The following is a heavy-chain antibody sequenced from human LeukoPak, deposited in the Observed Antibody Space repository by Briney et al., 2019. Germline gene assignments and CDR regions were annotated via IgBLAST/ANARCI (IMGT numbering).Heavy chain of an antibody. D-gene: IGHD7-27*01. V-gene: IGHV3-7*01. Sequence: GGSLRPSCAASGFSLSNYWMNWVRQAPGKGLEWVANIKQDGSEKNCVDSVKGRFSISRDNAKNSLILQMNSLRDEDTAVYYCARGVWAPFDSWGQGTLVSVSS. CDR2: IKQDGSEK. CDR1: GFSLSNYW. CDR3: ARGVWAPFDS. J-gene: IGHJ4*02.